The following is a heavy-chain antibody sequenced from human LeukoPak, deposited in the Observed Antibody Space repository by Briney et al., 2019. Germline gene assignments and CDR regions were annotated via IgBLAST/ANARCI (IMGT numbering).Heavy chain of an antibody. D-gene: IGHD4-23*01. Sequence: GGSLRLSCAASGFTFDRFAMHWVRQAPGKGLEWVSLISGDGFTTYYVDSVKGRFTMSRDNSKNSLYLQMKSLKTEDTALYYCGRDHVYGGADYWGQGTLVTVSS. CDR3: GRDHVYGGADY. V-gene: IGHV3-43*02. CDR1: GFTFDRFA. J-gene: IGHJ4*02. CDR2: ISGDGFTT.